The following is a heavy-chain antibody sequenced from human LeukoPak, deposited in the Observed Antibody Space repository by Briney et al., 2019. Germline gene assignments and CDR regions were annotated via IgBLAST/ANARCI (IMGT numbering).Heavy chain of an antibody. Sequence: GGSLRLSCAASGFTFDDYAMHWVRQAPGKGLEWVSGISWNSGSIGYADSVKGRFTISGDNAKNSLYLQMNSLRAEDMALYYCAKDIARSGYYYMDVWGKGTTVTVSS. V-gene: IGHV3-9*03. CDR2: ISWNSGSI. CDR3: AKDIARSGYYYMDV. J-gene: IGHJ6*03. CDR1: GFTFDDYA.